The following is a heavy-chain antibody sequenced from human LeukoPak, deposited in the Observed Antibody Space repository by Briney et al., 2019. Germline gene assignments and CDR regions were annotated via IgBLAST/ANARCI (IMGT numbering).Heavy chain of an antibody. V-gene: IGHV1-2*02. D-gene: IGHD1-26*01. CDR1: GYTFTGYY. Sequence: ASVKVSCKASGYTFTGYYMHWVRQAPGQGLEWMGWINPNSGGTNYAQKFQGRVTMTRDTSISTAYMELSRLRSDDTAVYYCARVGELLRTGAFDIWGQGTMVTVSS. CDR2: INPNSGGT. CDR3: ARVGELLRTGAFDI. J-gene: IGHJ3*02.